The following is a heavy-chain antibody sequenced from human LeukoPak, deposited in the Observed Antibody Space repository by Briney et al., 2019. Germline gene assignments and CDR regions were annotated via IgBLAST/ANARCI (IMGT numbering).Heavy chain of an antibody. CDR2: IFPCDSDI. V-gene: IGHV5-51*01. Sequence: GGSLQISCKGSGFCFTSYWIGWARQLPGKGLEWMDIIFPCDSDIRYDPSFQGQVTISADQSISTAYLQWSSLKASDTAMYYCARLGSSVTAIPYNAFDIWGEGTMVTVSS. D-gene: IGHD2-21*02. CDR3: ARLGSSVTAIPYNAFDI. J-gene: IGHJ3*02. CDR1: GFCFTSYW.